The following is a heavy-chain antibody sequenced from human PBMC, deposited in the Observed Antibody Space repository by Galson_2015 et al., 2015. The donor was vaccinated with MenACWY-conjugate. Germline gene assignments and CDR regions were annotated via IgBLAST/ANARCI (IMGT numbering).Heavy chain of an antibody. D-gene: IGHD2-8*02. V-gene: IGHV1-18*01. J-gene: IGHJ4*02. CDR2: ISGYNGKT. CDR1: GYTFTTYG. Sequence: QSGAEVKEPGASVKVSCKASGYTFTTYGISWMRQAPGQGLEWMGWISGYNGKTDYAQKFQGRVTVTTDTSTRTAYMELRSLRSDDTALYYCARTTLDCSGGVCYKYWGQGTQVTVSS. CDR3: ARTTLDCSGGVCYKY.